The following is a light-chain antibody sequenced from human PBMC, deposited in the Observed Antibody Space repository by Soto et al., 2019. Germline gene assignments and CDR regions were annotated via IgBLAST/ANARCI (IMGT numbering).Light chain of an antibody. CDR1: QSVSSN. V-gene: IGKV3-15*01. Sequence: EIVMTQSPATLPVSPGERATLSCRASQSVSSNLAWYQQKPGQAPRFLIYGASTRATGIPARFSGSGSGTEFTLTISSLQSEDFAVYYCQQYNNWYTFGQGTRLEIK. J-gene: IGKJ2*01. CDR3: QQYNNWYT. CDR2: GAS.